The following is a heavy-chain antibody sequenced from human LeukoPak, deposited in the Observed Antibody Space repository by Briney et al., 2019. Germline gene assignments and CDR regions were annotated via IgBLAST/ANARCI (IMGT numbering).Heavy chain of an antibody. CDR2: ISGSGGST. V-gene: IGHV3-23*01. Sequence: GGSLRLSCAASGFTLSSYAMSWVRQAPGKGLEWVSGISGSGGSTYHVDSVKGRFTISRDNSKNTLYLQMNSLRVEDTALYYCARAFAGAPFDLWGRGTLVTVSS. J-gene: IGHJ2*01. CDR1: GFTLSSYA. CDR3: ARAFAGAPFDL. D-gene: IGHD3-10*01.